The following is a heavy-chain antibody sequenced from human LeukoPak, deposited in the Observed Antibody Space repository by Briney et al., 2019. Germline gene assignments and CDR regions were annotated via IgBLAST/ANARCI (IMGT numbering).Heavy chain of an antibody. CDR1: GYSISSGYY. CDR3: ASACSGGSCYSARWFDP. D-gene: IGHD2-15*01. CDR2: IYHSGST. Sequence: SETLSLTCTVSGYSISSGYYWGWIRQPPGKGLEWTGSIYHSGSTYYNPSLKSRVTISVDTSKNQFSLKLSSVTAADTAVYYCASACSGGSCYSARWFDPWGQGTLVTVSS. J-gene: IGHJ5*02. V-gene: IGHV4-38-2*02.